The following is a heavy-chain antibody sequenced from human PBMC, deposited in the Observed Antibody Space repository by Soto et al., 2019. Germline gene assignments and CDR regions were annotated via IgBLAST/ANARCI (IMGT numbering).Heavy chain of an antibody. D-gene: IGHD3-10*01. CDR1: GGSFSGYY. CDR2: INHSGST. CDR3: ARGYGSGSYYLLTYYYYYGMDV. Sequence: SETLSLTCAVYGGSFSGYYWSWIRQPPGKGLEWIGEINHSGSTNYNPSLKSRVTISVDTSKNQFSLKLSSVTAADTAVYYCARGYGSGSYYLLTYYYYYGMDVWGQGTTVTVSS. V-gene: IGHV4-34*01. J-gene: IGHJ6*02.